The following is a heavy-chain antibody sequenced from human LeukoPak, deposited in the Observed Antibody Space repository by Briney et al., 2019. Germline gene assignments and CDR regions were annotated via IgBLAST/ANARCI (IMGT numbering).Heavy chain of an antibody. J-gene: IGHJ3*02. CDR1: GFTFRDYY. D-gene: IGHD3-22*01. CDR2: ISRSGSTR. CDR3: ARTAYYYDSSGYDDAFDI. Sequence: PGGSLRLSYAASGFTFRDYYMSWIRQAPGKGLEWVSHISRSGSTRYYADSLKGRFTISRDNAKNSLYLQMNSLRAEDTAVYYCARTAYYYDSSGYDDAFDIWGQGTMVTVSS. V-gene: IGHV3-11*01.